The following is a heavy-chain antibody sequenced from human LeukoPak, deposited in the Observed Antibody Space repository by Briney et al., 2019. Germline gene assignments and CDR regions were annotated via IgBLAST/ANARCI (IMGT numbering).Heavy chain of an antibody. V-gene: IGHV4-30-4*08. J-gene: IGHJ4*02. CDR2: IYYSGST. CDR1: GGSISSYY. CDR3: ARVDYSYGYWVDY. D-gene: IGHD5-18*01. Sequence: SETLSLTCTVSGGSISSYYWSWIRQPPGKGLEWIGYIYYSGSTYYNPSLKSRVTISVDTSKNQFSLKLSSVTAADTAVYYCARVDYSYGYWVDYWGQGTLVTVSS.